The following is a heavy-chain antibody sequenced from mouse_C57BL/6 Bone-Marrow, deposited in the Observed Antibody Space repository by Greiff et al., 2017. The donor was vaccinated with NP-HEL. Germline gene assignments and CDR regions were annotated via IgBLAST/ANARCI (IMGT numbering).Heavy chain of an antibody. CDR1: GYTFTSYW. Sequence: QVQLQQPGAELVMPGASVKLSCKASGYTFTSYWMHWVKQRPGQGLEWIGEIDPSDSYTNYNQKFKGKSTLTVDKSSSTAYMQLSSLTSEDSAVYYCARCQATRAMDYWGQGTSVTVSS. D-gene: IGHD3-2*02. V-gene: IGHV1-69*01. CDR2: IDPSDSYT. CDR3: ARCQATRAMDY. J-gene: IGHJ4*01.